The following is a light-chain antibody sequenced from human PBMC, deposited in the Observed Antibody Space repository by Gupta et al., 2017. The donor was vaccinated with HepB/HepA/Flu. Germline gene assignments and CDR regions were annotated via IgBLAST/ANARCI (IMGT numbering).Light chain of an antibody. CDR2: RAS. J-gene: IGKJ4*01. V-gene: IGKV1-5*03. CDR3: QQDKDFPT. Sequence: DIQMTQSPSTLSVYVGDTVTSTCRASQNVDNWVAWYQQKPGKGPKLLIHRASNLQSGVPSRFSGSGSGTEFIFTISRLQHDDFATYYWQQDKDFPTFGGGTKVEI. CDR1: QNVDNW.